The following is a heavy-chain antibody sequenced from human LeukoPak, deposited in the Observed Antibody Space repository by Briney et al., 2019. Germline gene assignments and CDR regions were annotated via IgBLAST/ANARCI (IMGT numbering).Heavy chain of an antibody. CDR3: AIDRSSGYSSS. Sequence: ASVKVSCKASGYTFTDYYMHWVRQAPGQGLEWVGWINPNSGGTSYTQKFQGRVTMTRDMVISTAYMELSRLRSDDSAVYYCAIDRSSGYSSSWGQGTLVTVSS. V-gene: IGHV1-2*02. D-gene: IGHD6-13*01. J-gene: IGHJ4*02. CDR1: GYTFTDYY. CDR2: INPNSGGT.